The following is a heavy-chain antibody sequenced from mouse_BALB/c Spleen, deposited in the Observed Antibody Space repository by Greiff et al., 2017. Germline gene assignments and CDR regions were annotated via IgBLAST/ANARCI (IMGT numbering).Heavy chain of an antibody. Sequence: VQLQQSGAELVRPGVSVRISCRGSGYTLPDYAMNWVRQGHAKSLEWIGLISTYYGEASYNQKLKGKAKMTVDKSSSTAYMELARLTSEDSAIYYCASEVVYGKNYAMDYWGQGTSVTVSS. D-gene: IGHD2-1*01. V-gene: IGHV1S137*01. CDR1: GYTLPDYA. J-gene: IGHJ4*01. CDR3: ASEVVYGKNYAMDY. CDR2: ISTYYGEA.